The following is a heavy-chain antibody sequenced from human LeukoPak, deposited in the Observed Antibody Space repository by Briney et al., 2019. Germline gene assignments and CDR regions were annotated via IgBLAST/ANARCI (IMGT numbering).Heavy chain of an antibody. Sequence: GASVKVSCKASGYTFTSYGISWVRQAPGQGLEWMGWISAYNGNTNYAQNFQARVTISADESTSTAYMELTSLRSEDTALYFCARRGDRGRGGLSPFDIWGQGTMVTVSS. CDR2: ISAYNGNT. D-gene: IGHD3-10*01. CDR1: GYTFTSYG. CDR3: ARRGDRGRGGLSPFDI. V-gene: IGHV1-18*01. J-gene: IGHJ3*02.